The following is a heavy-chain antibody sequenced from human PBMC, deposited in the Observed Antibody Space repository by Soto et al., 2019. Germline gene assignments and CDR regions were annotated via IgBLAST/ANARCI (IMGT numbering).Heavy chain of an antibody. V-gene: IGHV1-2*04. CDR1: GYTFTGYY. D-gene: IGHD2-2*02. CDR3: SRGACSSTSCYKTYYYYGMDV. CDR2: INPNSGGT. J-gene: IGHJ6*02. Sequence: ASVKVSCKASGYTFTGYYMHWVRQAPGQGLEWMGWINPNSGGTNYAQKFQGWVTMTRDTSISTAYMELSRLSSDDPAVYYCSRGACSSTSCYKTYYYYGMDVWGQGTTVTVSS.